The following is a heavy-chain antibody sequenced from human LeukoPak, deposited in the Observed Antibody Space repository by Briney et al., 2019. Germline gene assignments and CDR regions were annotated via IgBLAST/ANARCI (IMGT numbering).Heavy chain of an antibody. J-gene: IGHJ4*02. CDR3: ARSVVGYDNFDY. V-gene: IGHV4-59*08. CDR1: GGSISSYY. D-gene: IGHD5-18*01. CDR2: IYYSGST. Sequence: SETLSLTCTVSGGSISSYYWNWIRQPPGKGLEWIGNIYYSGSTNYNPSLKSRVTISVDTSKNQFSLKLNSVTASDTAMYYCARSVVGYDNFDYWGQGTLVTVSS.